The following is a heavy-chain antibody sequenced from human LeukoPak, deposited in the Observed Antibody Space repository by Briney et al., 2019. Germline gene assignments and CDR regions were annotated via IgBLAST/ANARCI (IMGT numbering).Heavy chain of an antibody. D-gene: IGHD6-13*01. CDR2: ISGGSSTI. Sequence: PGGSLRLSCAASGFTLSSYTMHWVRQAPGKGLEWVSSISGGSSTIYYADSVKGRFTISRDNAKNSLYLQMNSLRAEDTAVYYCARGTIAAAGYYYFDYWGQGTQVTVSS. J-gene: IGHJ4*02. CDR1: GFTLSSYT. CDR3: ARGTIAAAGYYYFDY. V-gene: IGHV3-48*04.